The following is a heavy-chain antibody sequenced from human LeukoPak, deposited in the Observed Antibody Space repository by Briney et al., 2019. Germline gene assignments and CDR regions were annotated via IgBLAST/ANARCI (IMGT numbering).Heavy chain of an antibody. Sequence: KPGGSLRLSCAASGFTFDTYNFNWVRQAPGKGLEWVATIRSYSSYIHYADSVKGRFIISRDDAKKSMYLQMNSLRVEDTAVYSCARYSEVYYYVDVWGTGTTVTVSS. CDR2: IRSYSSYI. J-gene: IGHJ6*03. CDR3: ARYSEVYYYVDV. D-gene: IGHD2-21*01. CDR1: GFTFDTYN. V-gene: IGHV3-21*01.